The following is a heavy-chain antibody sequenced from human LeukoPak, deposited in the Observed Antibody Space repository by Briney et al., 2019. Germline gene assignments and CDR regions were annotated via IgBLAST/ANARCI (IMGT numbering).Heavy chain of an antibody. V-gene: IGHV3-23*01. D-gene: IGHD5-18*01. J-gene: IGHJ4*02. Sequence: GGSLRLSCVASGITFSNYAVSWVRQAPEKGLDWVSVISGSAHKIRYADSEKGRFTISRDNSENIVYLQMNNLRVEDTAVYYCAGRLTGYSSGYVHWGQGTLVTVSS. CDR1: GITFSNYA. CDR2: ISGSAHKI. CDR3: AGRLTGYSSGYVH.